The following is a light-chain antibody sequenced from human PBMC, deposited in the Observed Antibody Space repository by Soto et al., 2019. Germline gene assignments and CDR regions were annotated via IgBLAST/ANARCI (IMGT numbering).Light chain of an antibody. CDR2: ANT. Sequence: QSVLTQPPSVSGAPGQTVTISCTGTSSNIGAGFDVHWYHQLPGAAPKLLIYANTNRPSGVPARFSGSKSVTSASLAITGLQPEDESDYCSLSYDTSLRGVFGGGTKLTVL. CDR1: SSNIGAGFD. CDR3: LSYDTSLRGV. V-gene: IGLV1-40*01. J-gene: IGLJ2*01.